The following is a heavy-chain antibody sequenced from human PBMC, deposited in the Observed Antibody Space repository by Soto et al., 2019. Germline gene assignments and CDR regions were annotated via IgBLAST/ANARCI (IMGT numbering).Heavy chain of an antibody. V-gene: IGHV3-23*01. D-gene: IGHD2-15*01. CDR2: ISASGGNP. J-gene: IGHJ4*02. CDR1: GFTFSSYA. Sequence: EVQLLESGGGLGQPGGSLRLSCTASGFTFSSYAMSWVRQAPGKGLEWVSFISASGGNPYYADSVKGRFTISRDNSNNTLYLQMYSLRVEDTAVYYCAIRPCSCGGCYFDNWGQGTLFTVPS. CDR3: AIRPCSCGGCYFDN.